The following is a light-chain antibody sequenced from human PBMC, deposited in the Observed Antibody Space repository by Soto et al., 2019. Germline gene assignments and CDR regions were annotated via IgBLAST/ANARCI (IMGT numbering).Light chain of an antibody. J-gene: IGKJ4*02. CDR1: QTVLYSSNNKNY. CDR2: WAS. V-gene: IGKV4-1*01. CDR3: QHYYTTPLT. Sequence: DIVMTQSPDSLAVSLGERATINCKSSQTVLYSSNNKNYLAWYQQKQAQPPKLLIYWASTRESGVPDRFSGSGSGTDFVLTISGLQAEDVAVYYCQHYYTTPLTFGGGTKVEIK.